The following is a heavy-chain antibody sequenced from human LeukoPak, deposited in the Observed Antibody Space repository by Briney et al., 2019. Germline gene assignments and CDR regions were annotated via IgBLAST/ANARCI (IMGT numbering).Heavy chain of an antibody. D-gene: IGHD6-13*01. CDR2: ISSSSSYI. J-gene: IGHJ4*02. V-gene: IGHV3-21*01. CDR3: AREVYSSSWSYYFDY. CDR1: GFTFSRYW. Sequence: GGSLRLSCAASGFTFSRYWMSWVRQAPGKGLEWVSSISSSSSYIYYADSVKGRFTISRDNAKNSLYLQMNSLRAEDTAVYYCAREVYSSSWSYYFDYWGQGTLVTVSS.